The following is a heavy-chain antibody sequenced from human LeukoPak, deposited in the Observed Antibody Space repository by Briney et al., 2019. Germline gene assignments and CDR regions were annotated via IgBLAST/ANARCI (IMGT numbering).Heavy chain of an antibody. CDR2: INPNSGGT. J-gene: IGHJ4*02. V-gene: IGHV1-2*02. D-gene: IGHD3-10*01. CDR3: ARDRNTMVRGVNPIDY. CDR1: GYTFTDYF. Sequence: ASVKVSCKASGYTFTDYFMHWVRQAPGQGLEWMGWINPNSGGTNYAQKFQGRVTMTRDTSISTAYMELSRLRSDDTAVYYCARDRNTMVRGVNPIDYWGQGTLVTVSS.